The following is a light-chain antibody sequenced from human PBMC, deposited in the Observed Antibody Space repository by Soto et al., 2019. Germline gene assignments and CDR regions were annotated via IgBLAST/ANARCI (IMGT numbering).Light chain of an antibody. J-gene: IGKJ5*01. CDR2: DSS. Sequence: DIQMTQSPSSLSASVGDRVTIICQASQDINNYLNWYQQKPGKAPKLLIYDSSNLEIGVPSRFSVSGYGTSFGFNISSLQPEDIATYYCQQFDNLPFTFGQGTRLEIK. CDR3: QQFDNLPFT. V-gene: IGKV1-33*01. CDR1: QDINNY.